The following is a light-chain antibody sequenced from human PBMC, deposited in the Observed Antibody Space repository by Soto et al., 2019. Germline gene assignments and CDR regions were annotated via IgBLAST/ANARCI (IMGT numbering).Light chain of an antibody. CDR2: EVS. V-gene: IGLV2-8*01. Sequence: QAVVTQPPSASGSPGQSVTISCTGTSSDVGRYNYISWYQQRPGKAPKLIIYEVSKRPSGVPDRLSGFKYGNTASLTVSGLHAEDEADYYCSSYAGNSRYVFGTGTKVTVL. CDR1: SSDVGRYNY. CDR3: SSYAGNSRYV. J-gene: IGLJ1*01.